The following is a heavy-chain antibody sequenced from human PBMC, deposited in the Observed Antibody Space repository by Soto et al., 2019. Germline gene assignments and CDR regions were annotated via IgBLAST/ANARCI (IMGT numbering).Heavy chain of an antibody. CDR2: INPDSDNT. J-gene: IGHJ6*02. Sequence: ASVKVSCKTSGYTFTNYDINWVRQAAGQGLEWMGWINPDSDNTGYAQKFQGRVTMTRDTSISTAYMELNSLRSEDTAVYYCARGRRYCTTTSCYHPAVFPYGMDVWGQGTTVTVSS. V-gene: IGHV1-8*01. CDR1: GYTFTNYD. D-gene: IGHD2-2*01. CDR3: ARGRRYCTTTSCYHPAVFPYGMDV.